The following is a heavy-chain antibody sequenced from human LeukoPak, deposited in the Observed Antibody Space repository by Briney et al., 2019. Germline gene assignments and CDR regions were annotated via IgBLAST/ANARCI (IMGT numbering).Heavy chain of an antibody. CDR1: GYTFTSYA. D-gene: IGHD7-27*01. CDR2: MNVGNGNT. V-gene: IGHV1-3*03. J-gene: IGHJ3*02. CDR3: ARDLTLGAFDI. Sequence: ASVKVSCKASGYTFTSYAMHWVRQAPGQRLEWMGWMNVGNGNTKYSQDFQGRVTITRDTSASTAYMKLSSLRSEDMALYYCARDLTLGAFDIWGQGTMVTVSS.